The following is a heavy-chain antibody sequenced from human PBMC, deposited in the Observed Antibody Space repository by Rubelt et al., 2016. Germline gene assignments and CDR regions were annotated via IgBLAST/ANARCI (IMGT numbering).Heavy chain of an antibody. CDR2: IIPILGIA. D-gene: IGHD3-10*01. CDR3: VGRRFGAGFDP. CDR1: GGTFSSYA. J-gene: IGHJ5*02. V-gene: IGHV1-69*04. Sequence: ASGGTFSSYAISWVRQAPGQGLEWMGRIIPILGIANYAQKFQGRVTMTRNTSISTAYMELSSLRSEDTAVYYCVGRRFGAGFDPWGQGTLVTVSS.